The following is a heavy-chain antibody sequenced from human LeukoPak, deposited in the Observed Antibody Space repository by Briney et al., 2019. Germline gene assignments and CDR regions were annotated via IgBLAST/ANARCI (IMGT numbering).Heavy chain of an antibody. Sequence: GASVKVSCKASGYTFTSYYMHWVRQAPGQGLEWMGIINPSGGSTSYAQKFQGRVTMTRDTSTSTVYMELSSLRSEDTGVYYCARDPGIAAAGSQPFDYWGQGTLVTVSS. D-gene: IGHD6-13*01. J-gene: IGHJ4*02. V-gene: IGHV1-46*01. CDR1: GYTFTSYY. CDR3: ARDPGIAAAGSQPFDY. CDR2: INPSGGST.